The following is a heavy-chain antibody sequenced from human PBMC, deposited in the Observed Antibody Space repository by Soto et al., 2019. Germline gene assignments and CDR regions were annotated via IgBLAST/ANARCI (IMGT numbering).Heavy chain of an antibody. CDR2: IYDSGRT. V-gene: IGHV4-59*08. Sequence: PSETLALTCTISADSISNYYWSWTRQPPGKGLEWIGYIYDSGRTNYNPSLKSRVAISLDTSKNQFSLRLNSVTAADTAIYYCARLRVVASGFDYWGQGTLVTVSS. CDR3: ARLRVVASGFDY. D-gene: IGHD2-2*01. CDR1: ADSISNYY. J-gene: IGHJ4*02.